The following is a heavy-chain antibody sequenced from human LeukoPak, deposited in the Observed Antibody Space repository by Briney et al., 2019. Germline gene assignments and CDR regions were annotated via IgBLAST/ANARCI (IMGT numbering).Heavy chain of an antibody. J-gene: IGHJ2*01. CDR2: IYYSGST. CDR1: GGSISSGDYY. Sequence: SQTLSLACTVSGGSISSGDYYWSWIRQPPGRGREWIGYIYYSGSTYYNPSLKSRVTISVDTSKNQFSLKLGSVTAADTAVYYCARAPPPWYFDLWGRGTLVTVSS. V-gene: IGHV4-30-4*08. CDR3: ARAPPPWYFDL.